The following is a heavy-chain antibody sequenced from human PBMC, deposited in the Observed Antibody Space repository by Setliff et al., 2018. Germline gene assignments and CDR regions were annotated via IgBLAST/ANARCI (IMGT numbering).Heavy chain of an antibody. CDR1: GGTFSSYA. J-gene: IGHJ4*02. Sequence: SVKVSCKASGGTFSSYAISWVRQAPGQGLEWMGGIIPIFGTANYAQKFQGRVTITADESASTAYMELSSLRSEDTAVYYCARGLVAATLYLWYWGQGTLVTVSS. D-gene: IGHD2-15*01. CDR3: ARGLVAATLYLWY. CDR2: IIPIFGTA. V-gene: IGHV1-69*13.